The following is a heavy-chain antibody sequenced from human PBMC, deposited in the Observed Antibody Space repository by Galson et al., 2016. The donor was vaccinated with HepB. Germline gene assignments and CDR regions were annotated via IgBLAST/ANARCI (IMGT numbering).Heavy chain of an antibody. CDR3: AKDGRIHYSSASCHDHFHY. V-gene: IGHV3-30*18. D-gene: IGHD2-2*01. Sequence: SLRLSCAASGFTFSSYGMHWVRQAPGEGLEWVAFISYDGSNKKYSDSVTGRFTISRDDSKKTQYLHMNSLRAEDTAVYYSAKDGRIHYSSASCHDHFHYWGQGTLVTVSS. J-gene: IGHJ4*02. CDR1: GFTFSSYG. CDR2: ISYDGSNK.